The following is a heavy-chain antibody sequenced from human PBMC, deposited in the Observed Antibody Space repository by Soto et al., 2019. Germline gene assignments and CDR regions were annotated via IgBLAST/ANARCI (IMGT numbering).Heavy chain of an antibody. V-gene: IGHV3-49*03. CDR3: TRDPDHFWSGYYTGPGYYYYGMDV. CDR1: GFTFGDYA. Sequence: HPGGSLRLSCTASGFTFGDYAMSWFRQAPGKGLEWVGFIRSKAYGGTTEYAASVKGRFTISRDDSKSIAYLQMNGLKTEDTAVYYCTRDPDHFWSGYYTGPGYYYYGMDVWGQGTTVTVSS. J-gene: IGHJ6*02. D-gene: IGHD3-3*02. CDR2: IRSKAYGGTT.